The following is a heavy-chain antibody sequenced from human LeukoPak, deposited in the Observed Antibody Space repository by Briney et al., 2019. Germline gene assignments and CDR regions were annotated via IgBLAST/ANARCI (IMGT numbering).Heavy chain of an antibody. CDR1: GGSFSGYY. V-gene: IGHV4-34*01. D-gene: IGHD3-10*01. CDR2: INHSGST. J-gene: IGHJ5*02. Sequence: SETLSLTCAVYGGSFSGYYWSWIRQPPGKGLEWIGEINHSGSTNYNPSLKSRVTISVDTSKNQFSLKLSSVTAAETAVYYCARGQRVWFGELNPAWLDPWGQGTLVTVSS. CDR3: ARGQRVWFGELNPAWLDP.